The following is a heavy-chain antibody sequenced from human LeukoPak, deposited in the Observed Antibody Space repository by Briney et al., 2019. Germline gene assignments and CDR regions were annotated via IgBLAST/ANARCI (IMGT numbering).Heavy chain of an antibody. D-gene: IGHD6-13*01. J-gene: IGHJ4*02. CDR3: ARVWGIAAAGGEIEY. CDR2: ISSSSSTI. V-gene: IGHV3-48*02. Sequence: GGSLRLSCAASGFTFSSYSMNWVRQAPGKGLEWVSYISSSSSTIYYADSVKGRFTISRDNAKNSLYLQMNSLRDEDTTVYYCARVWGIAAAGGEIEYWGQGTLVTVSS. CDR1: GFTFSSYS.